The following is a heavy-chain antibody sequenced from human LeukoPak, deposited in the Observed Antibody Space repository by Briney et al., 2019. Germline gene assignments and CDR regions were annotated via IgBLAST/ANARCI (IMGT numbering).Heavy chain of an antibody. J-gene: IGHJ4*02. Sequence: GGSLRLSCAASGFTLSSYAMRWVRQAPGKGLEWVSAICGSGGSTYYADSVKGRFTISRDNSKNTLYLQMDSLRAEDTAVYYCAQGVADYWGQGTLVTVSS. D-gene: IGHD2-15*01. CDR2: ICGSGGST. CDR1: GFTLSSYA. CDR3: AQGVADY. V-gene: IGHV3-23*01.